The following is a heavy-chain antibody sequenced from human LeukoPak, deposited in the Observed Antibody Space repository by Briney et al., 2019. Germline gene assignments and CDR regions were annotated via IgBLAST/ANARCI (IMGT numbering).Heavy chain of an antibody. J-gene: IGHJ5*02. Sequence: QTGGSLRFSCAVSGFTFSSYWMHWVRQDPGKGLVWVSRINTDGSSTSYADSVKGRFTVSRDNAKNTLYLQMNSLRAEDTAVYYCARDREDCSGGSCYANRFDPWGQGTLVTVSS. CDR1: GFTFSSYW. V-gene: IGHV3-74*01. CDR2: INTDGSST. D-gene: IGHD2-15*01. CDR3: ARDREDCSGGSCYANRFDP.